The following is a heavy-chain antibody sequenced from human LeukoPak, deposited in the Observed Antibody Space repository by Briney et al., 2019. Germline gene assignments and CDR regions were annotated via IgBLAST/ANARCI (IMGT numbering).Heavy chain of an antibody. CDR2: IYYSGNT. Sequence: SGTLSLTCTVSGGSISSSNWWSWVRQPPGKGLEWIGEIYYSGNTNYNPSLKSRVAISVDKSKNQFSLNLNSVTAADTAVYYCARTVSGAFDLWGQGRLVTDSS. D-gene: IGHD4-17*01. V-gene: IGHV4-4*02. J-gene: IGHJ3*01. CDR3: ARTVSGAFDL. CDR1: GGSISSSNW.